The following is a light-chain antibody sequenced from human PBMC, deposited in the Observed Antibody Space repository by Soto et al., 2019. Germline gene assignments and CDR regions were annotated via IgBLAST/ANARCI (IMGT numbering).Light chain of an antibody. V-gene: IGKV3-20*01. Sequence: EIVLTQSPDTLSLSPGERATLSCRASQSVSSSYLAWYQQKPGQAPRLLIYGASSRATGIPDRFSGSGSGTDFTLAISRPEPEDFAVYYCQQHGGSPRYTFGQGTKLEIK. J-gene: IGKJ2*01. CDR2: GAS. CDR3: QQHGGSPRYT. CDR1: QSVSSSY.